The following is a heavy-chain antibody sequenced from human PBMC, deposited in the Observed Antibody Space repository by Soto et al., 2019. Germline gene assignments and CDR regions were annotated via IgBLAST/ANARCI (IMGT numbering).Heavy chain of an antibody. CDR2: ISSKGVRT. V-gene: IGHV3-64*01. CDR3: AGLRSKRRVFDI. J-gene: IGHJ3*02. Sequence: QDPGKGLENVSDISSKGVRTYYAKSVKGRFTISRDNSKNTLYLQMCSLRAEDMAVYYCAGLRSKRRVFDIWGQRTMVTVS.